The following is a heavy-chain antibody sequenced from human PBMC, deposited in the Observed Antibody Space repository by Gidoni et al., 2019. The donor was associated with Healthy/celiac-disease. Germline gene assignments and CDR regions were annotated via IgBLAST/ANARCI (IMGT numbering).Heavy chain of an antibody. D-gene: IGHD2-15*01. CDR1: GFPFGDYA. J-gene: IGHJ4*02. CDR2: IRSKAYGGTT. Sequence: EVQLVESGGGLVQPGRSLRLSCTASGFPFGDYAMSWVRQAPGKGLEWVGFIRSKAYGGTTEYAASVKGRFTISRDDSKSIAYLQMNSLKTEDTAVYYCTRGPIVVVVAATEAVFDYWGQGTLVTVSS. CDR3: TRGPIVVVVAATEAVFDY. V-gene: IGHV3-49*04.